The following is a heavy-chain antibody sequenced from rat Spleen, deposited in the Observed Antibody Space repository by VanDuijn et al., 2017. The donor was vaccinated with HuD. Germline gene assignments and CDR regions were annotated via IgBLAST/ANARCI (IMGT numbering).Heavy chain of an antibody. J-gene: IGHJ3*01. V-gene: IGHV2-41*01. CDR2: IWNTGGT. Sequence: QVQLKESGPGLVQPSQTLSLTCTVAGFSLTNYNVHWVRQPPGKGLEWMGVIWNTGGTRYNSALKSRLSISKDTSKSQVFLKMNSFQTEDTATFYGVRDAYYSSSPPAYWGQGTLVTVSS. CDR1: GFSLTNYN. CDR3: VRDAYYSSSPPAY. D-gene: IGHD1-2*01.